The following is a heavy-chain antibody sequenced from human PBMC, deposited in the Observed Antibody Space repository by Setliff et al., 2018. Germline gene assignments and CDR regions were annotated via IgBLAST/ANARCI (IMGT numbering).Heavy chain of an antibody. V-gene: IGHV4-34*01. D-gene: IGHD2-15*01. J-gene: IGHJ6*03. Sequence: SETLSLTCSVYGESFSNNYWSWIRQSPGRGLEWIGESNHGGSTSYNPSLKSRLTMSVDTSKNQFSLKLTSVTAADSAMYYCARGCAAGACYSDYYYYMDVWGKGTTVTVSS. CDR2: SNHGGST. CDR1: GESFSNNY. CDR3: ARGCAAGACYSDYYYYMDV.